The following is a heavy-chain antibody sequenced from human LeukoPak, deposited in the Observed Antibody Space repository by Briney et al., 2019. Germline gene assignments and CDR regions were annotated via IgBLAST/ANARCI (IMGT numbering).Heavy chain of an antibody. CDR1: GGSISSYY. J-gene: IGHJ6*03. D-gene: IGHD3-22*01. V-gene: IGHV4-4*07. Sequence: SETLSLTCTVSGGSISSYYRSWIRQPAGKGLEWIGRIYTSGSTNYNPSLKSRVTMSVDTSKNQFSLKLSSATAADTAVYYCARDPFYYDSSGYPFYYYMDVWGKGTTVTVSS. CDR2: IYTSGST. CDR3: ARDPFYYDSSGYPFYYYMDV.